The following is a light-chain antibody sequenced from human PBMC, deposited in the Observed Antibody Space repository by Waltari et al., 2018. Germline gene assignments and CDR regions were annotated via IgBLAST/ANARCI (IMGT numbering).Light chain of an antibody. CDR1: QRVSGY. V-gene: IGKV3-11*01. J-gene: IGKJ5*01. Sequence: EIVLTKSPATLSLSPGESATLSCRASQRVSGYLAWYQHQPGQAPRLLIYDASNRATGIPARFSGSGSGTHFTLTISSLEPEDFAVYYCQHRSNWPPITFGQGTRLDIK. CDR3: QHRSNWPPIT. CDR2: DAS.